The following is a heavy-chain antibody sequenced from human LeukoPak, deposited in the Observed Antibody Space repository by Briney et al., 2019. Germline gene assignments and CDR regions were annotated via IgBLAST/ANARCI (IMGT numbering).Heavy chain of an antibody. CDR2: INPNSGGT. CDR3: ARAVGVSSNTSCYH. CDR1: GYTFTGYY. J-gene: IGHJ4*02. D-gene: IGHD2-2*01. V-gene: IGHV1-2*02. Sequence: ASVKVSCKASGYTFTGYYMHWVRQAPGQGLEWMGWINPNSGGTNYAQKFQGRVTMTRDTSISTAYMELSRLRSDDTAVYYCARAVGVSSNTSCYHWGQGTLVTVSS.